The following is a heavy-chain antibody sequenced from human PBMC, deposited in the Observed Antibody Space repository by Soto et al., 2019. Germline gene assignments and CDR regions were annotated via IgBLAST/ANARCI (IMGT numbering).Heavy chain of an antibody. CDR3: ARDQPDYGLDY. D-gene: IGHD4-17*01. Sequence: SETLSLTCTVSGGSISSGDYYWSWIRQPPGKGLEWIGYIYYSGSTYYNPSLRSRVTISVDTSKNQFSLKLSSVTAADTAVYYCARDQPDYGLDYWGQGTLVTVSS. CDR1: GGSISSGDYY. CDR2: IYYSGST. V-gene: IGHV4-30-4*01. J-gene: IGHJ4*02.